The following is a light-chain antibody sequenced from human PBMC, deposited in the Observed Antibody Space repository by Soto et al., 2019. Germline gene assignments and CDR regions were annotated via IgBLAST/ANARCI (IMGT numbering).Light chain of an antibody. Sequence: QSVLTQPASVSGSPGQSITISCIGTSSDGGGYNYVSWYQQHPGKAPKLRIYEVTNRPSGVSNRFSGSKSGNMASLTISGLHAEDEADYSCSSYTSSTSYVFGTGPKGTVL. CDR1: SSDGGGYNY. J-gene: IGLJ1*01. CDR3: SSYTSSTSYV. CDR2: EVT. V-gene: IGLV2-14*01.